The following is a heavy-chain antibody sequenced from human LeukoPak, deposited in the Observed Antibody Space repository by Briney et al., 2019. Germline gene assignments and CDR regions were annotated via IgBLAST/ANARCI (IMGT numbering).Heavy chain of an antibody. Sequence: GASVKVSCKASGYTFTSYDVNWVRQATGQGLEWMGWMNPNSGNTGYAQKFQGRVTMTRNTSISTAYMELSSLRSEDTAVYYCARKGLTMVRGVILVDTFDYWGQGTLVTVSS. V-gene: IGHV1-8*01. D-gene: IGHD3-10*01. CDR3: ARKGLTMVRGVILVDTFDY. J-gene: IGHJ4*02. CDR2: MNPNSGNT. CDR1: GYTFTSYD.